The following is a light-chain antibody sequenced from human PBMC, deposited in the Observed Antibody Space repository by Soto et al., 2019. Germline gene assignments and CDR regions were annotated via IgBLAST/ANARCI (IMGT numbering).Light chain of an antibody. CDR2: DAS. CDR3: HQYDSWT. Sequence: EIFLTQSPDTLSLSPGDRATLSCRASQSVTNYIAWYQQRPGQAPRLLIYDASNRATGIPDRFSGSGSGTDFTLTISRLEPEDFAVYYCHQYDSWTFGQGTKVDIK. CDR1: QSVTNY. J-gene: IGKJ1*01. V-gene: IGKV3-20*01.